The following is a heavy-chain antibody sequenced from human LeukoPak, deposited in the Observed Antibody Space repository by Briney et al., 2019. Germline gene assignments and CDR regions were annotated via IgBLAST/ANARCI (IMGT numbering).Heavy chain of an antibody. J-gene: IGHJ4*02. CDR2: ITSGGTYT. V-gene: IGHV3-21*06. CDR1: GFTFSTYN. CDR3: ARGHYDILTASYTWTPAY. D-gene: IGHD3-9*01. Sequence: GGSLGLSCAASGFTFSTYNMNWVRQAPGKGVEWVSSITSGGTYTYYADSVKGRFTTSRANAKNSLSLQLSSLRAEDTAVYYCARGHYDILTASYTWTPAYWGQGILVTVSS.